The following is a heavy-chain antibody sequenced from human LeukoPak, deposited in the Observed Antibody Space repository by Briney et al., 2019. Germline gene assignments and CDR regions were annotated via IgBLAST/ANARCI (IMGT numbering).Heavy chain of an antibody. J-gene: IGHJ5*02. Sequence: SETLSLTCTVSGGSISSGGYYWSWIRQPPGKGLEWIGYIYHSGSTYYNPSLKSRVTISVDRSKNQFSLKLSSVTAADTAVYYCARDSRWLGIEGFDPWGQGTLVTVSS. CDR3: ARDSRWLGIEGFDP. D-gene: IGHD6-19*01. CDR2: IYHSGST. V-gene: IGHV4-30-2*01. CDR1: GGSISSGGYY.